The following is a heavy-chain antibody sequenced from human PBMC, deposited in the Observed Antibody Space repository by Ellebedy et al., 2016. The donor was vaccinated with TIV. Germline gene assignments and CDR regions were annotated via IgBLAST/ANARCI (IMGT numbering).Heavy chain of an antibody. CDR1: GYSFTSYW. CDR3: ARVVGGYSGYGGY. CDR2: IDPSDSYT. Sequence: GESLMISCKASGYSFTSYWITWVRQMPGKGLEWMGRIDPSDSYTNYSPYFQGHVTISADKSLTTAYLQWSSLETSDTAMYYCARVVGGYSGYGGYWGQGTLVTVSS. D-gene: IGHD5-12*01. J-gene: IGHJ4*02. V-gene: IGHV5-10-1*01.